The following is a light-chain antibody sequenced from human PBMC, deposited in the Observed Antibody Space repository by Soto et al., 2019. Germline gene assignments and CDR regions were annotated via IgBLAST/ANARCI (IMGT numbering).Light chain of an antibody. CDR2: GAS. J-gene: IGKJ5*01. CDR3: QQYNTYST. V-gene: IGKV3-20*01. CDR1: QSVSSSY. Sequence: EIVLTQSPGTLSLSPGERATLSCRASQSVSSSYLAWYQQKPGQAPRLLIYGASTRATAIPARFSGSGSGTEFTLTISSLQPDDFATYYCQQYNTYSTFGQGTRLEN.